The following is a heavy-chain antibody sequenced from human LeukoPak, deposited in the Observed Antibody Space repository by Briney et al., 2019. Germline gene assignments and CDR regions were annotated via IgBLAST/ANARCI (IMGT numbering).Heavy chain of an antibody. V-gene: IGHV1-18*01. CDR2: ISAYNGNT. Sequence: GASVKVSCKASGYTFTSYGISWVRQAPGQGLEWMGWISAYNGNTNYAQKLQGRVTMTTDTSTGTAYMELRSLRSDDTAVYYCARDMITMVRGVIVFDYWGQGTLVTVSS. D-gene: IGHD3-10*01. CDR3: ARDMITMVRGVIVFDY. J-gene: IGHJ4*02. CDR1: GYTFTSYG.